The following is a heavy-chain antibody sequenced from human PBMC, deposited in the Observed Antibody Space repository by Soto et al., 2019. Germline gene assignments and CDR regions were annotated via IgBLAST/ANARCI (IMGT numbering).Heavy chain of an antibody. CDR1: GFTFSSYG. CDR3: ARDRRIITMVRGVTSGMDV. J-gene: IGHJ6*02. D-gene: IGHD3-10*01. CDR2: IWYDGSNK. V-gene: IGHV3-33*01. Sequence: QVQLVESGGGVVQPGRSLRLSCAASGFTFSSYGMHWVRQAPGKGLEWVAVIWYDGSNKYYADSVKGRFTISRDNSKNTLYLQMNSLRAEDTAVYHCARDRRIITMVRGVTSGMDVWGQGTTVTVSS.